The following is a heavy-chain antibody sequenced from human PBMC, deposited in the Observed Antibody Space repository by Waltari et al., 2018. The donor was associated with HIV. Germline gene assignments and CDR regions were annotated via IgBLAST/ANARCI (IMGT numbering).Heavy chain of an antibody. V-gene: IGHV4-34*01. CDR1: GASLSGYY. Sequence: QVQLQQWGTGLLKPSETLSLTCAVYGASLSGYYWIWIRQPPGKGLEWIGEINHSGDSNHNPSLKSRVSISVDTSKKQFSLKLSSVTAADTAVYYCARGLGGDYVGYFYYGMDVWGQGTTVTVSS. CDR2: INHSGDS. CDR3: ARGLGGDYVGYFYYGMDV. D-gene: IGHD4-17*01. J-gene: IGHJ6*02.